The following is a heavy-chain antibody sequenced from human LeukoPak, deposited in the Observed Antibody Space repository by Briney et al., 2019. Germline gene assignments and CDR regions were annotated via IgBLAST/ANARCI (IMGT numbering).Heavy chain of an antibody. V-gene: IGHV4-34*01. CDR3: ARGSGYSYGRARFDP. Sequence: SGTLSLSCAVYGGSFSGYFWSWIRQPPGKGLEWVGEINHSGSINYNPSLQDRVTISVETSMNQYSLKLSSVTAAHTAGYYCARGSGYSYGRARFDPWGEGTLATVSS. CDR2: INHSGSI. CDR1: GGSFSGYF. J-gene: IGHJ5*02. D-gene: IGHD5-18*01.